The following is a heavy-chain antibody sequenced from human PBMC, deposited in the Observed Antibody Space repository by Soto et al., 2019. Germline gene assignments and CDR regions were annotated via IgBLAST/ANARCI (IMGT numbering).Heavy chain of an antibody. CDR3: ARDDDYPDNGFDY. D-gene: IGHD4-17*01. Sequence: QVQLVESGGGVVQPGTSLRLSCAASGFTFSRHGMHWVRQTPGKGLEWMAVILNDASGHWYAESVKGRFTISRDNFENTLYLQMNGLRLEDTAMYFCARDDDYPDNGFDYWGQGNLFTVSS. CDR2: ILNDASGH. J-gene: IGHJ4*02. CDR1: GFTFSRHG. V-gene: IGHV3-33*01.